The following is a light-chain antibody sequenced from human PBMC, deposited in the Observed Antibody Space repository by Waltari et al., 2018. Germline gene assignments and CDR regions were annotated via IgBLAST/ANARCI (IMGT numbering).Light chain of an antibody. Sequence: QSALTQPASVSGSPGQSITISCTGTTSDVGGYDYVSWYQQHPDKAPKLMIYDVSYRPSGVSNRVSGSKSGNTASLTISGLQDEDEADYYCTSYTSSGTCVFGSGTKVTVL. J-gene: IGLJ1*01. CDR3: TSYTSSGTCV. CDR1: TSDVGGYDY. V-gene: IGLV2-14*03. CDR2: DVS.